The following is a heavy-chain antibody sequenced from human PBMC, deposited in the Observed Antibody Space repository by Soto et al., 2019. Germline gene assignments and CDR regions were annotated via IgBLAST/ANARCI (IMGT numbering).Heavy chain of an antibody. V-gene: IGHV4-31*03. CDR2: IYYSGNT. Sequence: QVQLQESGPGLVKPSQTLSLTCTVSGGSITRGGYYWTWIRQFPGKGLEWLAHIYYSGNTYYNPSLKSRLSISHDTSTNQFTLSLTSVTAADTAVYYCARGAADYGNAFDIWGQGTLVTVSS. CDR3: ARGAADYGNAFDI. D-gene: IGHD4-17*01. J-gene: IGHJ3*02. CDR1: GGSITRGGYY.